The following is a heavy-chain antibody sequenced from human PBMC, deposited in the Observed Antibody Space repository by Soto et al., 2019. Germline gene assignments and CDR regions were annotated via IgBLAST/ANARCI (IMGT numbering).Heavy chain of an antibody. CDR2: IYYSGST. V-gene: IGHV4-59*08. CDR1: GGSISSYY. Sequence: SETLSLTCTVSGGSISSYYWSWIRQPPGKGLEWIGYIYYSGSTNYNPSLKSRVTISVDTSKNQFSLKLSSVTAADTAVYYCARQGSGYYYYYMDVWGKGTTVTVSS. D-gene: IGHD3-3*01. CDR3: ARQGSGYYYYYMDV. J-gene: IGHJ6*03.